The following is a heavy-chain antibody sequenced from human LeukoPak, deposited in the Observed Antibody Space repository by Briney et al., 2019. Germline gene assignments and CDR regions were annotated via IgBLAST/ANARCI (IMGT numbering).Heavy chain of an antibody. D-gene: IGHD2-15*01. CDR1: GFTFSTYA. CDR2: ISGSGGNT. J-gene: IGHJ4*02. CDR3: AKEGFGWYYYDN. V-gene: IGHV3-23*01. Sequence: GGSLRLSCAASGFTFSTYAMTWVRQAPGKGLEWVSAISGSGGNTYYAVSVKGRFTISRDNSKNTLYLQMNSLRAEDTAVYYCAKEGFGWYYYDNWGQGTLVTVSS.